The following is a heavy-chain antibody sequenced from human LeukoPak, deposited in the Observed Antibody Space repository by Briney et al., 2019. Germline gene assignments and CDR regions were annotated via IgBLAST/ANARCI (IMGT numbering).Heavy chain of an antibody. CDR1: GGSISSYY. J-gene: IGHJ4*02. Sequence: PSETLSLTCTVSGGSISSYYWSWIRQPPGKGLEWIGYIYYSGSTNYNPSLKSRVTISVDTSKNQFSLKLSSVTAADTAVYYCARHARSSGWWFDYWGRGTLVTVSS. CDR3: ARHARSSGWWFDY. V-gene: IGHV4-59*08. CDR2: IYYSGST. D-gene: IGHD6-19*01.